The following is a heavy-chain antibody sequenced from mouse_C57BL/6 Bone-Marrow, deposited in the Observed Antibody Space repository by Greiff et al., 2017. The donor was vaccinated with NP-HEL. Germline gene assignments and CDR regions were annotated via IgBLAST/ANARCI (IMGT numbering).Heavy chain of an antibody. CDR1: GYTFTSYW. CDR2: INPSNGGT. V-gene: IGHV1-53*01. D-gene: IGHD1-1*01. CDR3: ARRGYYYDSSYVEGDD. J-gene: IGHJ2*01. Sequence: QVQLQQPGTELVKPGASVKLSCTASGYTFTSYWMHWVKQRPGQGLEWIGNINPSNGGTNYNEKFKSQATLTVDKSSSTAYLQLSSLTSEDSAVYYGARRGYYYDSSYVEGDDWGQGTTLTVSS.